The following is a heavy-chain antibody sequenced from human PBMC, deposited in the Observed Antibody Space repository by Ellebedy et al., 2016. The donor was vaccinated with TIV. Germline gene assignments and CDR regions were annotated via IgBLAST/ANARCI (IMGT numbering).Heavy chain of an antibody. CDR2: ISSNGGST. D-gene: IGHD5-24*01. CDR1: GFTFSSYA. Sequence: GESLKISXAASGFTFSSYAMHWVRQAPGKGLEYVSAISSNGGSTYYADSVKGRFTISRDNSKNTLYLQMGSLRAEDMAVYYCARATVRWLQFGAFDYWGQGTLVTVSS. J-gene: IGHJ4*02. CDR3: ARATVRWLQFGAFDY. V-gene: IGHV3-64*02.